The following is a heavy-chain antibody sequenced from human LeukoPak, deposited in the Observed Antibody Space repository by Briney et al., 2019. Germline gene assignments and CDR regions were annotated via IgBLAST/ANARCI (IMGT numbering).Heavy chain of an antibody. CDR2: IYYSGST. J-gene: IGHJ6*02. CDR1: GGSISSSSYY. Sequence: SETLSLTCTVSGGSISSSSYYWGWIRQPPGKGLEWIGSIYYSGSTYYNPSLKSRVTISVDTSKNQFSLKLSSVTAADTAVYYCARGCSSTSCYYYYYGMDVWGQGTTVTVSS. V-gene: IGHV4-39*07. CDR3: ARGCSSTSCYYYYYGMDV. D-gene: IGHD2-2*01.